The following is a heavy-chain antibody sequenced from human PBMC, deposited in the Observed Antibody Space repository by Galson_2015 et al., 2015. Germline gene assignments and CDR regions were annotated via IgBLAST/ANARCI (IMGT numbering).Heavy chain of an antibody. D-gene: IGHD3-9*01. CDR2: IWYDGSNK. CDR3: ARSLIYYDILTGSMDV. Sequence: SLRLSCAASGFTFSSYGMHWVRQAPGKGLEWVAVIWYDGSNKYYADSVKGRFTISRDNSKNTLYLQMNSLRAEDTAVYYCARSLIYYDILTGSMDVWGQGTTVTVSS. V-gene: IGHV3-33*01. J-gene: IGHJ6*02. CDR1: GFTFSSYG.